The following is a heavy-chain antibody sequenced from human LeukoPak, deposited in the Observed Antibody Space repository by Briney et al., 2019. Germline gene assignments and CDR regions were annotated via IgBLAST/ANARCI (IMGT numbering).Heavy chain of an antibody. J-gene: IGHJ3*02. V-gene: IGHV4-4*07. CDR1: GGSISSHY. Sequence: PSETLSLTCTISGGSISSHYWSWIRQPAGKGLEWIGRIYTSGSTNYNPSLKSRVTMSVDTSKNQFSLKLSSVTAADTAVYYCARGAPLLLRAFDIWGQGTMVTVSS. D-gene: IGHD2-15*01. CDR3: ARGAPLLLRAFDI. CDR2: IYTSGST.